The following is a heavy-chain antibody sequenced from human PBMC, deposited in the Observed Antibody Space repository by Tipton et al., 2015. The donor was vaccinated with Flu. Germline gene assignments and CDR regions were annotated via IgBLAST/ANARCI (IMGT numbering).Heavy chain of an antibody. J-gene: IGHJ4*02. V-gene: IGHV4-59*07. Sequence: TLSLTCTVSGGSISGYYWTWIRQPPGKGLEWIGCIYYSGSTNYNPSLKSRVTISVDTSKNQFSLKLSSVTAADTAVYYCATEYRGGGNRYYFDYWGQGTLVTVSS. CDR1: GGSISGYY. D-gene: IGHD4-23*01. CDR2: IYYSGST. CDR3: ATEYRGGGNRYYFDY.